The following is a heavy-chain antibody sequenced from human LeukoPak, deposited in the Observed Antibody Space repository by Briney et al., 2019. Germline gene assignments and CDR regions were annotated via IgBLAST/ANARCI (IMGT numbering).Heavy chain of an antibody. Sequence: GGSLRLSCAASGFTFTSYSMNWVRQAPGKGLEWVSYISGTSSPRYYADSVKGRFTITRDNAKNSLYLQMNSLRAEDTAVYYCARDVYGDYAIDYWGQGTLVTVSS. CDR3: ARDVYGDYAIDY. V-gene: IGHV3-48*04. CDR1: GFTFTSYS. CDR2: ISGTSSPR. D-gene: IGHD4-17*01. J-gene: IGHJ4*02.